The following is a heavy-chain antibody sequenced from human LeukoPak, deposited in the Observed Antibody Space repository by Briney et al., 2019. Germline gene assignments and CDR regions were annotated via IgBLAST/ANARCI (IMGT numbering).Heavy chain of an antibody. V-gene: IGHV4-4*02. CDR2: IYHSGST. CDR3: ARDDSGSRWLVQYSFDY. J-gene: IGHJ4*02. D-gene: IGHD6-19*01. Sequence: SETLSLTCAVSGGSISSSNWWSWVRQPPGKGLEWIGEIYHSGSTNYNPSLKSRVTISVDKSKNQFSLKLSSVTAADTAVYYCARDDSGSRWLVQYSFDYWGQGTLVTVSS. CDR1: GGSISSSNW.